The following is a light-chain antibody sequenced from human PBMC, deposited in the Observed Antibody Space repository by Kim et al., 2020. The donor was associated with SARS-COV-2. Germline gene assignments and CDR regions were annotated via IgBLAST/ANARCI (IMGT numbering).Light chain of an antibody. Sequence: APGKTARITCGGNNIGSKRVHWYQQKPGPAPVLVIYYDSDRPSGIPERFSGSNSGNTATLTISRVEAGDEADYYCQVWDSSSDHPVFGGGTQLTVL. V-gene: IGLV3-21*04. J-gene: IGLJ3*02. CDR1: NIGSKR. CDR3: QVWDSSSDHPV. CDR2: YDS.